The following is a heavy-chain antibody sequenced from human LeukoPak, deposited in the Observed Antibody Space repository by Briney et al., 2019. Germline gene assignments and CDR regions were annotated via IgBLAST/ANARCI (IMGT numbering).Heavy chain of an antibody. CDR1: GFTFSSYS. CDR3: ASAGYCTSTSCYVDY. D-gene: IGHD2-2*01. V-gene: IGHV3-21*01. Sequence: PGRSLRLSCAASGFTFSSYSMNWVRQAPGKGLEWVSSISSSSSYIYYADSLKGRFTISRDNAKNSLFLQMNSLRVEDTAVYYCASAGYCTSTSCYVDYWGQGTLVTVSS. CDR2: ISSSSSYI. J-gene: IGHJ4*02.